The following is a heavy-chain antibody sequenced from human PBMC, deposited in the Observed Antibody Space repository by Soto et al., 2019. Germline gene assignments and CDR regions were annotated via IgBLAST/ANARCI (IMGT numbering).Heavy chain of an antibody. Sequence: SETLSLTCTVSGGSISSYYLSWIRQPPGKGLEWIGNIYYSGSTYYNPSLKSRVTISVDTSKNQFSLKLSSVTAADTAVYYCARHEAPSGWYFDYWGQGTLVTVSS. D-gene: IGHD6-19*01. CDR3: ARHEAPSGWYFDY. J-gene: IGHJ4*02. CDR2: IYYSGST. CDR1: GGSISSYY. V-gene: IGHV4-59*04.